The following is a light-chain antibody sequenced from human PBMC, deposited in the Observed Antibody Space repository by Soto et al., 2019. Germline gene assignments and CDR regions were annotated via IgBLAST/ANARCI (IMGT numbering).Light chain of an antibody. CDR2: AAS. V-gene: IGKV1-27*01. CDR1: QGVSNF. CDR3: QKYNSAPWT. Sequence: DIQMTQSPSSLSASVGDRVTITCRASQGVSNFLAWYQHKPGKVPRLLIYAASTLQSGVPSRFSGSGSGTDFTLAISSLQPEDVATYYCQKYNSAPWTFGQGTKVEIK. J-gene: IGKJ1*01.